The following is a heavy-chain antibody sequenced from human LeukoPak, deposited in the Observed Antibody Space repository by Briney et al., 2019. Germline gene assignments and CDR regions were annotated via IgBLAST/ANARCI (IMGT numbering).Heavy chain of an antibody. Sequence: GGSLRLSCAASGLTFSNAWMSWVRQALGKGLEWVGRIRSKTDGGTTEYAAPVKGRFTISRDDSKSTVDLQMNSLKIEDTAVYYCTTSFILAGHFDYWGQGSLVTVSS. V-gene: IGHV3-15*01. CDR3: TTSFILAGHFDY. CDR1: GLTFSNAW. D-gene: IGHD3-9*01. CDR2: IRSKTDGGTT. J-gene: IGHJ4*02.